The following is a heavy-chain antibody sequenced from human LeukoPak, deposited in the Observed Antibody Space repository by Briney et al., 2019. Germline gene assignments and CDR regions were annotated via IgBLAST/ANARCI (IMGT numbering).Heavy chain of an antibody. J-gene: IGHJ4*02. V-gene: IGHV3-33*01. D-gene: IGHD4-17*01. CDR2: IWSDGTNK. Sequence: GGSLRLSCAASGFTFSSYGMHWVRQAPGKGLEWVAFIWSDGTNKFYADSVKVRFTISRDNSRNTLFLQMNSLGAEDTAVYYCARDPTSNTYGDYFFDYWGQGTLVTVSS. CDR3: ARDPTSNTYGDYFFDY. CDR1: GFTFSSYG.